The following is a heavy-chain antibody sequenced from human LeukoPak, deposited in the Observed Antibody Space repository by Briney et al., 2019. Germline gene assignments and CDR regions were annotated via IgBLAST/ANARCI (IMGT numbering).Heavy chain of an antibody. J-gene: IGHJ6*02. Sequence: ASVKVSCKASGYTFTSYAMNWVRQAPGQGLEWMGWISAYNGNTNYAQKLQGRVTMTTDTSTSTAYMELRSLRSDDTAVYYCARQYWLFPPYYGMDVWGQGTTVTVSS. CDR2: ISAYNGNT. CDR1: GYTFTSYA. V-gene: IGHV1-18*01. D-gene: IGHD3-9*01. CDR3: ARQYWLFPPYYGMDV.